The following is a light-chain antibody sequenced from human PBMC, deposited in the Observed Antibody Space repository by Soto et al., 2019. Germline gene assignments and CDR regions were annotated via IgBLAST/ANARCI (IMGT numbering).Light chain of an antibody. CDR2: DDN. Sequence: QSVLTQPPSVSAAPGQKVTISCSGSNSNVGSNSVSWYQQLPGTAPKLLIYDDNKRPSGIPDRFSGSKSGTSATLGITGFQTGDEADYYCGSWDSSLSAYVFGTGTKLTVL. J-gene: IGLJ1*01. CDR1: NSNVGSNS. CDR3: GSWDSSLSAYV. V-gene: IGLV1-51*01.